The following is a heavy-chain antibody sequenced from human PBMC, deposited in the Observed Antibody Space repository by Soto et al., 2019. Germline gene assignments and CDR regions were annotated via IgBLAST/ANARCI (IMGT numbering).Heavy chain of an antibody. CDR1: GFTFSSYG. CDR3: ARDMAVGKAGGMTPFDI. V-gene: IGHV3-33*01. D-gene: IGHD1-20*01. Sequence: QVQLVESGGGVVQPGRSLRLSCAASGFTFSSYGMHWVRQAPGKGLEWVAVIWYDGSNKYYADSVKGRFTISRDNSKNTLYLQMNSVRAEDTAGYYCARDMAVGKAGGMTPFDIWGQGTMVTVSS. J-gene: IGHJ3*02. CDR2: IWYDGSNK.